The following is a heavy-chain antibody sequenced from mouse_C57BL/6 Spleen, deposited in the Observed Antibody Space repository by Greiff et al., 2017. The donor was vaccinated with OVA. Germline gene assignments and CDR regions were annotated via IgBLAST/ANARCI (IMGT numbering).Heavy chain of an antibody. CDR2: ISNGGGST. V-gene: IGHV5-12*01. J-gene: IGHJ4*01. CDR3: ARHTMTGAMDY. CDR1: GFTFSDYY. D-gene: IGHD2-4*01. Sequence: EVQLQESGGGLVQPGGSLKLSCAASGFTFSDYYMYWVRQTPEKRLEWVAYISNGGGSTYYPDTVKGRFTISRDNAKNTLYLQMSRLKSEDTAMYYCARHTMTGAMDYWGQGTSVTVSS.